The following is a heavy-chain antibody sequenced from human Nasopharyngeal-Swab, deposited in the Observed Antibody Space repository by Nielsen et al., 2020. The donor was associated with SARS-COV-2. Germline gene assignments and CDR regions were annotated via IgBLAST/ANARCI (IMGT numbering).Heavy chain of an antibody. V-gene: IGHV4-34*01. J-gene: IGHJ3*02. CDR2: INHSGST. Sequence: SETLSLTCAVYGGSFSGYYWSWIRQPPGKGLEWIGEINHSGSTNYNPSLKSRVTISVDTSKNQFSLKLSSVTAADTAVYYCARDKRECSGGSCRPTSDSFDIWGQGTMVTVSS. CDR1: GGSFSGYY. CDR3: ARDKRECSGGSCRPTSDSFDI. D-gene: IGHD2-15*01.